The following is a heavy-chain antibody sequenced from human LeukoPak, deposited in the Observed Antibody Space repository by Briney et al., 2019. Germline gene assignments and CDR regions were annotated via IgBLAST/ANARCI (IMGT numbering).Heavy chain of an antibody. CDR3: ARVSRDGYNPKY. CDR2: ISSDGSSQ. D-gene: IGHD5-24*01. Sequence: SGGSLRLSCAASGFTFSSYGMHWVRQAPGKGLEWVSLISSDGSSQYYADSVKGRFTISRDTSNNTLYLQMNSLRAEDTAVYYCARVSRDGYNPKYWDQGTLVTVSS. CDR1: GFTFSSYG. V-gene: IGHV3-30-3*01. J-gene: IGHJ4*02.